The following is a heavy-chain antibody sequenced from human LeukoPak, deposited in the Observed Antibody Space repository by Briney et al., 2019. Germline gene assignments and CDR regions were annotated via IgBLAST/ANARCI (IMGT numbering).Heavy chain of an antibody. D-gene: IGHD2-15*01. CDR3: SGIGRSSSGLHI. V-gene: IGHV3-7*01. J-gene: IGHJ3*02. Sequence: PGGSLRLSCAASGFSFRSYWMSWVRQAPGKGLEWVANIKEDGSEKYYVDSVKGRFTISRDNAKNSLYLQMNSLRAEDTAVYYCSGIGRSSSGLHIWGQGTMVTVSS. CDR1: GFSFRSYW. CDR2: IKEDGSEK.